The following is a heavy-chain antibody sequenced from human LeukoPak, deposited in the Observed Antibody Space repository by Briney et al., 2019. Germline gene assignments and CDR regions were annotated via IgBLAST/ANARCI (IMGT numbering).Heavy chain of an antibody. J-gene: IGHJ4*02. Sequence: SETLSLACTVSGGSISSYYWSWIRQPPGKGLEWIGYIYYSGSTNYNPSLKSRVTISVDTSKNQFSLKLSSVTAADTAVYYCARLLWFGEYYFDYWGQGTLVTVSS. CDR3: ARLLWFGEYYFDY. CDR2: IYYSGST. CDR1: GGSISSYY. V-gene: IGHV4-59*01. D-gene: IGHD3-10*01.